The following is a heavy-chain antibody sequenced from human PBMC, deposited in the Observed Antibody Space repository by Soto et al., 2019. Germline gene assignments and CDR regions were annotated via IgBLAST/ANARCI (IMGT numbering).Heavy chain of an antibody. Sequence: GASVKVSCKASGYTFTGYYMHWVRQAPGQGLEWMGWINPNSGGTNYAQKFQGWVTMTRDTSISTAYMELSRLRSDDTAVYYCARGGDRATVTNPYYYYYMDVWGKGTTVTVSS. CDR2: INPNSGGT. V-gene: IGHV1-2*04. CDR1: GYTFTGYY. J-gene: IGHJ6*03. D-gene: IGHD4-17*01. CDR3: ARGGDRATVTNPYYYYYMDV.